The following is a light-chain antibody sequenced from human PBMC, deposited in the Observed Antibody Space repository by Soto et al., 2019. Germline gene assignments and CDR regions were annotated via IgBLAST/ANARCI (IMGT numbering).Light chain of an antibody. V-gene: IGKV3-15*01. J-gene: IGKJ1*01. CDR2: GAS. Sequence: EIVMTQSPATLSVSPGERATLSCMASQSVRNNLAWYQQRPGQAPRLLIYGASTRATGIPARFSGSGSGTEFTLTISSLQSEYCEVYYCQQYNNWPPWTFGQGTKV. CDR3: QQYNNWPPWT. CDR1: QSVRNN.